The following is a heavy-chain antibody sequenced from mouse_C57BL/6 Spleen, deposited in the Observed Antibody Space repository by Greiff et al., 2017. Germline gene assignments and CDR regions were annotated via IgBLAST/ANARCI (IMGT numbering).Heavy chain of an antibody. Sequence: QVQLQQSGAELVRPGTSVKVSCKASGYAFTNYLIEWVKQRPGQGLEWIGVINPGSGGTNYNEKFKGKAPLTADKSSSTAYMQLSSLTSEDSAVYFCAREREIYYDYDEGFAYWGQGTLVTVSA. V-gene: IGHV1-54*01. CDR1: GYAFTNYL. D-gene: IGHD2-4*01. CDR3: AREREIYYDYDEGFAY. J-gene: IGHJ3*01. CDR2: INPGSGGT.